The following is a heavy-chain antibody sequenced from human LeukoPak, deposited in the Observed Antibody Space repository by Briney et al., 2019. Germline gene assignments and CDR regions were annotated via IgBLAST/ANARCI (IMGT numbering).Heavy chain of an antibody. J-gene: IGHJ4*02. V-gene: IGHV3-23*01. CDR1: GFTFSSYA. D-gene: IGHD1-7*01. Sequence: GGSLRLSCAASGFTFSSYAMSWVRQAPGKGLEWVSAISGSGGSTYYADSVKGRFTFSRDNSKNTLYLQMNSLRAEDTAVYYCATEGKTRTWNYYQAKPVYWGQGTLVTVSS. CDR3: ATEGKTRTWNYYQAKPVY. CDR2: ISGSGGST.